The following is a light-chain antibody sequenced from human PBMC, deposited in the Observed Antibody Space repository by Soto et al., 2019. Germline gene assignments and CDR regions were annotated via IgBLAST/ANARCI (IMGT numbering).Light chain of an antibody. CDR2: DGS. V-gene: IGLV3-21*02. Sequence: YQLTQPPSVSVAPGQTARITCGGNNIGIYSVHWYQQRPGQAPVLVVYDGSDRPSGIPERFSGSNSGNTATLTIGRVEAADEADYYCQVWDNNGGHNYVFGAGTKVTVL. CDR1: NIGIYS. CDR3: QVWDNNGGHNYV. J-gene: IGLJ1*01.